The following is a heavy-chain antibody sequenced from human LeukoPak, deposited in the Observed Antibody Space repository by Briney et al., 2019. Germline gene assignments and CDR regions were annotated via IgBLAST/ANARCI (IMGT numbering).Heavy chain of an antibody. CDR2: IYTSGST. V-gene: IGHV4-61*02. D-gene: IGHD3-10*01. J-gene: IGHJ4*02. Sequence: SQTLSLTCTVSGGSISSGSYYWSWIRQPAGKGLEWIGRIYTSGSTNYNPSLKSRVTISVDTSKNQFSLKLSSVTAADTAVYYRARYGGSGTYFFGYWGQGTLVTVSS. CDR1: GGSISSGSYY. CDR3: ARYGGSGTYFFGY.